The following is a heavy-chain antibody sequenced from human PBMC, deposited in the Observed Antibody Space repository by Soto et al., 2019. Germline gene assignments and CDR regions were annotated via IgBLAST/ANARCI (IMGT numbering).Heavy chain of an antibody. CDR3: AHLGIIGMTSWFDP. D-gene: IGHD1-20*01. Sequence: GGSLRLSCAASGFIFGAHAMSWVRQAPGKGLEWVSAINWIGGSTNYADSMKSRLTLTTDTSKNQVVLTMTNMDPVDTGTYYCAHLGIIGMTSWFDPWGQGTLVTVSS. CDR1: GFIFGAHA. CDR2: INWIGGST. J-gene: IGHJ5*02. V-gene: IGHV3-20*04.